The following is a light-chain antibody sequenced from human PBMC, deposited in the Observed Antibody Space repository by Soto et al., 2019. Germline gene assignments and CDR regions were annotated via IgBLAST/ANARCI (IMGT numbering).Light chain of an antibody. CDR1: NIGSKS. J-gene: IGLJ2*01. V-gene: IGLV3-21*02. Sequence: SYELPQPPSVSVAPGQTASITCGEDNIGSKSVHWYQQKPGQAPVLVVYDDTDRPSGIPERFSGSNSGNTATLTIRRVEAGDEAAYYCQVWETSTNHLIFGGGTQLTVL. CDR2: DDT. CDR3: QVWETSTNHLI.